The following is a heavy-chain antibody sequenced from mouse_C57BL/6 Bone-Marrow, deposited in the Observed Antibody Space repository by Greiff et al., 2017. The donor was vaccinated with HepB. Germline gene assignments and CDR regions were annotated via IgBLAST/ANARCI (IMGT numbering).Heavy chain of an antibody. Sequence: VQLQQSGAELARPGASVKLSCKASGYTFTSYGISWVKQRTGQGLEWIGEIYPRSGNTYYNEKFKGKATLTADKSSSTAYIELRSLTSEDSAVYFCARAGMPGFAYWGQGTLVTVSA. J-gene: IGHJ3*01. CDR1: GYTFTSYG. CDR2: IYPRSGNT. CDR3: ARAGMPGFAY. V-gene: IGHV1-81*01.